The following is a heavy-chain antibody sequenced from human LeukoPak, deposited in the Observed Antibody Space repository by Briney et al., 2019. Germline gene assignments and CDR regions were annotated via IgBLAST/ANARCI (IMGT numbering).Heavy chain of an antibody. CDR1: GGSISSYY. CDR3: ARDPTTVTTIFDS. J-gene: IGHJ4*02. D-gene: IGHD4-17*01. V-gene: IGHV4-59*12. CDR2: IYYNGGST. Sequence: TSETLSLTCTVSGGSISSYYWSWIRQPPGKGLEWIGYIYYNGGSTNYNPSLKSRVTISVDTSKNQFSLKLRSVTAADTAVYYCARDPTTVTTIFDSWGQGTLVTVSS.